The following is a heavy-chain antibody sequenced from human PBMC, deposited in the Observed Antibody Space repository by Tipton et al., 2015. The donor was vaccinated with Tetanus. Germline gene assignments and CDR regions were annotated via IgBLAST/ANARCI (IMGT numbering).Heavy chain of an antibody. J-gene: IGHJ3*02. CDR1: GGSISSPSYY. D-gene: IGHD3-10*01. V-gene: IGHV4-39*02. Sequence: GLVKPSETLSLTCTVSGGSISSPSYYWAWIRQPPGKGLEWIGTMYNSGATYYNPSLKGRVTISGDTSKNLFSLTSVTASDTAVYYCARPEASGRARGFDIWGQGTKVTVSP. CDR2: MYNSGAT. CDR3: ARPEASGRARGFDI.